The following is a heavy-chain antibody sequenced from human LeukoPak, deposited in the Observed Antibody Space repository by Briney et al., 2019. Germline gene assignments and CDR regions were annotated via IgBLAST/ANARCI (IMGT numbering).Heavy chain of an antibody. V-gene: IGHV3-23*01. Sequence: GGSLRLSCAASGFTFSSYAMSWVRQAPGKGLEWVSGISGSGGSTYYADSVKGRFTISRDKSKNTLYLQMNSLRDEDTAVYYCAKTPTVTTAPDYWGQGTLVTVSS. D-gene: IGHD4-11*01. CDR2: ISGSGGST. CDR3: AKTPTVTTAPDY. J-gene: IGHJ4*02. CDR1: GFTFSSYA.